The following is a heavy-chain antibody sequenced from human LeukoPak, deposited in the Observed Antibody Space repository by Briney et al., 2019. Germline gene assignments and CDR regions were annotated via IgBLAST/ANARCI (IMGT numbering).Heavy chain of an antibody. CDR1: GYTFTGYY. V-gene: IGHV1-2*02. J-gene: IGHJ4*02. D-gene: IGHD3-10*01. CDR3: ARDRGGSSVPYFDY. CDR2: INPNSGGT. Sequence: ASVKVSCKASGYTFTGYYMHWVRQAPGQGLEWMGWINPNSGGTNYAQKFQGRVTMTTDTSTSTAYMELRSLRSDDTAVYYCARDRGGSSVPYFDYWGQGTPVTVSS.